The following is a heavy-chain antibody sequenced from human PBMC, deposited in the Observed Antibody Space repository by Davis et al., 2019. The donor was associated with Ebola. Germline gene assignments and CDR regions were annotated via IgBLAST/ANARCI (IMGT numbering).Heavy chain of an antibody. CDR1: GFTFSSYG. Sequence: PGGSLRLSCAASGFTFSSYGMHWVRQAPGKGLEWVAVIWYDGSNKYYADFVKGRFTISRDNSKNTLYLQMNSLRVEDTAVYYCAKGPELGKFDYWGQGTLVTVSS. CDR3: AKGPELGKFDY. CDR2: IWYDGSNK. D-gene: IGHD7-27*01. J-gene: IGHJ4*02. V-gene: IGHV3-33*06.